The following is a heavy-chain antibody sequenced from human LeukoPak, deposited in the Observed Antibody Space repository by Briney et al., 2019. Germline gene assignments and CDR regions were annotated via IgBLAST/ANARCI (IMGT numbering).Heavy chain of an antibody. D-gene: IGHD2-8*02. Sequence: GGSLRLSCAAPGFSFSTYSMNWVRQAPGKGLEWVSCISYGSSYIYYADSVKGRFTISRDNANKSLYLQMNSLRAEDTAVYYCATRKGLSGLDAFDIWGQGTMVTVSS. J-gene: IGHJ3*02. CDR2: ISYGSSYI. CDR1: GFSFSTYS. CDR3: ATRKGLSGLDAFDI. V-gene: IGHV3-21*01.